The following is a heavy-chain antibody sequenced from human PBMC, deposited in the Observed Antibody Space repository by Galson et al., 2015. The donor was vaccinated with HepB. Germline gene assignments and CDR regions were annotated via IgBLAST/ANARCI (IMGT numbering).Heavy chain of an antibody. V-gene: IGHV3-30-3*01. CDR2: ISYDGSNK. Sequence: SLRLSCAASGFTFSSYAMHWVRQAPGKGLEWVAVISYDGSNKYYADSVKGRFTISRDNSKNTLYLQMNSLRAEDTAVYYCARDLVRMAGLDYWGQGTLVTVSS. CDR3: ARDLVRMAGLDY. CDR1: GFTFSSYA. J-gene: IGHJ4*02. D-gene: IGHD3-10*01.